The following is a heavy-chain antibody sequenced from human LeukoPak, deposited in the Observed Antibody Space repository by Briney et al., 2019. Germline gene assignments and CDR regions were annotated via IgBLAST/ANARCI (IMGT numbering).Heavy chain of an antibody. CDR2: IRSKTYGGTT. V-gene: IGHV3-49*04. J-gene: IGHJ6*03. CDR1: GFTFGDYA. D-gene: IGHD3-22*01. Sequence: GGSLRLSCTTSGFTFGDYAMTWVRQAPGKGLEWVGFIRSKTYGGTTEYAASLKGRFTISRDDSKSIAYLQMNSLKTEDTAVYYCTIFVRGLTMIEPYFYYYYMDVWGKGTTVTISS. CDR3: TIFVRGLTMIEPYFYYYYMDV.